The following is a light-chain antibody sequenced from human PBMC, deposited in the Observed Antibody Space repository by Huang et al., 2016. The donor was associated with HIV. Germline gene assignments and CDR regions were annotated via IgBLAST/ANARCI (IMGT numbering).Light chain of an antibody. V-gene: IGKV1-NL1*01. CDR3: QQYWSTPPAT. J-gene: IGKJ1*01. CDR2: AAS. CDR1: QGISNS. Sequence: DIQMTQSPSSLPASVGDRVTITCRASQGISNSLAWYQQKPGKAPKLLVYAASKVESGVPSRFSGSASGTDYTLTISSLQPEDFATYYCQQYWSTPPATFGQGTKVEIK.